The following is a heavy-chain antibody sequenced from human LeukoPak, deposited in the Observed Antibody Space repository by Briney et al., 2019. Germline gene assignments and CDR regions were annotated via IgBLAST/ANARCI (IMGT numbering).Heavy chain of an antibody. Sequence: ASVKVSCKASGGTFSSYAISWVRQAPGQGLEWMGWINPNSGGTNYAQKFQGRVTMTRDTSISTAYMEPSRLRSDDTAVYYCASVYCSSTSCYSDRIDYWGQGTLVTVSS. D-gene: IGHD2-2*02. CDR1: GGTFSSYA. V-gene: IGHV1-2*02. CDR3: ASVYCSSTSCYSDRIDY. CDR2: INPNSGGT. J-gene: IGHJ4*02.